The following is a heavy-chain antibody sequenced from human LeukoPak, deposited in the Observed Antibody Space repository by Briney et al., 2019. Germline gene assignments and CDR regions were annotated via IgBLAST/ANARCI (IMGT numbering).Heavy chain of an antibody. CDR1: GFTFSSYG. V-gene: IGHV3-30*18. CDR2: ISYDGSNK. CDR3: AKGGPYYGSGPDYYYYYGMDV. J-gene: IGHJ6*02. D-gene: IGHD3-10*01. Sequence: GGSLRLSCAASGFTFSSYGMHWVRQAPGKGLEWVAVISYDGSNKYYADSVKGRFTISRDNSKNTLYLQMNSLRAEDTAMYYCAKGGPYYGSGPDYYYYYGMDVWGQGTTVTVSS.